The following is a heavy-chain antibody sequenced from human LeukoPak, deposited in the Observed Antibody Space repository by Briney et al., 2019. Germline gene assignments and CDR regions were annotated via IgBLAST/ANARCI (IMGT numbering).Heavy chain of an antibody. CDR1: GGSLSSYY. J-gene: IGHJ4*02. D-gene: IGHD4/OR15-4a*01. Sequence: ETLSLTRTVSGGSLSSYYWSWIRQPPGKGLEWVSFIYSDNTHYSDSVKGRFTISRDNSKNTLYLQMNSLRAEDTAVYYCARRAGAYSHPYDYWGQGTLVTVSS. V-gene: IGHV3-53*01. CDR2: IYSDNT. CDR3: ARRAGAYSHPYDY.